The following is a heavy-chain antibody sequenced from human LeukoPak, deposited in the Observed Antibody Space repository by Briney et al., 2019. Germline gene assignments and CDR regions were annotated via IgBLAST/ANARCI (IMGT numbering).Heavy chain of an antibody. V-gene: IGHV3-53*01. CDR3: ARALYYYYGMDV. Sequence: GGSLRLSCAASGFTVSSNYMSWVRQAPGKGLEWVSVIYSGDNTYYADSVKGRFTVSRDNSRNTLYLQMNSLRAEDTAVYYCARALYYYYGMDVWGQGTTVTVSS. J-gene: IGHJ6*02. CDR1: GFTVSSNY. CDR2: IYSGDNT.